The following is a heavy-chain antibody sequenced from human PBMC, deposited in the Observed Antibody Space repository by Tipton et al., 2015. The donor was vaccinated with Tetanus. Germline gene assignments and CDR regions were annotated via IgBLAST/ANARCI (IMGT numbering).Heavy chain of an antibody. D-gene: IGHD3-22*01. CDR3: ARTPYYYDSSGYYQDHDY. Sequence: QLVQSGAEVKKPGASVKVSCKASGYTFTSYYMHWVRQAPGQGLEWMGIINPSGGSTSYAQKFQGRVTMTRDTSTSTVYMELSSLRSEDTAVYYCARTPYYYDSSGYYQDHDYWGQGTLVTVSS. CDR1: GYTFTSYY. V-gene: IGHV1-46*01. J-gene: IGHJ4*02. CDR2: INPSGGST.